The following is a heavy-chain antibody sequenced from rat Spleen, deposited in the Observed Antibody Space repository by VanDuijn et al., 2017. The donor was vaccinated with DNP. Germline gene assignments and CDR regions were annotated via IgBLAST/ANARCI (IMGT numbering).Heavy chain of an antibody. D-gene: IGHD4-1*01. CDR2: ISSRDDFP. J-gene: IGHJ2*01. CDR3: TREGVETGYFDY. V-gene: IGHV5-46*01. CDR1: GFTFSVFS. Sequence: EVQLVESGGGLVQSGGSMTLSCAASGFTFSVFSMAWVRQTPTTRLEWVATISSRDDFPYYRDSVKGRFTVSRNNAKNTLYLQMNNLRSDDTATYYCTREGVETGYFDYWGQGVMVPVSS.